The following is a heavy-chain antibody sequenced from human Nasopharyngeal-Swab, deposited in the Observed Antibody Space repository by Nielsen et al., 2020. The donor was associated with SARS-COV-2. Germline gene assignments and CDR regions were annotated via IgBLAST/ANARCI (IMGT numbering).Heavy chain of an antibody. CDR2: IWYDGSNK. V-gene: IGHV3-33*01. CDR1: GFTFSSYG. J-gene: IGHJ6*01. Sequence: GESLKISCAASGFTFSSYGMHWVRQAPGKGLEWVAVIWYDGSNKYYADSVKGRFTISRDNSKNTLYLQMNSLRAEDTAVYYCAGGQGTVTTYYYYGMDVWGQGNTVTVSS. D-gene: IGHD4-17*01. CDR3: AGGQGTVTTYYYYGMDV.